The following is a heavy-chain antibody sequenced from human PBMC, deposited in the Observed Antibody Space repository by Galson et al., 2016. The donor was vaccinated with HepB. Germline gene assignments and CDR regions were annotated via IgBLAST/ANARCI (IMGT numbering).Heavy chain of an antibody. CDR3: ANIRGL. CDR1: GFNFRPYA. CDR2: ISGPGDKT. V-gene: IGHV3-23*01. D-gene: IGHD3/OR15-3a*01. J-gene: IGHJ4*02. Sequence: SLRLSCVASGFNFRPYAMNWVRQAPGKGLECVSGISGPGDKTHSADSVKGRFTISRDNAKNTPYLQQNSLTVDDTAVYYCANIRGLGDQGTLVTVSS.